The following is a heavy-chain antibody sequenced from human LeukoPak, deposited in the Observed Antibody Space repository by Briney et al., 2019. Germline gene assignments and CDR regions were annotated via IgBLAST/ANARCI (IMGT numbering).Heavy chain of an antibody. Sequence: GASVKVSCKASGYTFTGYYMHWVRQAPGQGLQWMGWINPNSGGTNYAQKFQDRVAMTRDTSISTAYMELSRLRSDDTAVYYCAREKAAADSYHFDYWGQRTLVTVSS. J-gene: IGHJ4*02. CDR3: AREKAAADSYHFDY. V-gene: IGHV1-2*02. CDR2: INPNSGGT. D-gene: IGHD6-13*01. CDR1: GYTFTGYY.